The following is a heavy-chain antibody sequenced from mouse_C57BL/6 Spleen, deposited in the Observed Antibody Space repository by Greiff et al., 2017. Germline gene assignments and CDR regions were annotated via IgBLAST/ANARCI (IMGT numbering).Heavy chain of an antibody. CDR3: ARGGYDGYYVGAMDY. D-gene: IGHD2-3*01. CDR1: GYTFTSYW. CDR2: IDPSDSYT. Sequence: VQLQQPGAELVKPGASVKLSCKASGYTFTSYWMQWVKQRPGQGLEWIGEIDPSDSYTNYNQKFKGKATLTVDTSSSTAYMQLSSLTSEDSAVYYCARGGYDGYYVGAMDYWGQGTSVTVSS. J-gene: IGHJ4*01. V-gene: IGHV1-50*01.